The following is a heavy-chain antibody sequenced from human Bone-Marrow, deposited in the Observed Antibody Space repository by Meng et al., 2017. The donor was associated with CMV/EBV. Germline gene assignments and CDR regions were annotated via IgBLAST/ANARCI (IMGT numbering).Heavy chain of an antibody. CDR2: IRYDGGKK. D-gene: IGHD3-10*01. CDR1: GLTLSSYG. V-gene: IGHV3-30*02. CDR3: TKDSGRGGHLWFRGVDY. J-gene: IGHJ4*02. Sequence: GESLKISCAASGLTLSSYGIHWVRQAPGKGLAWVAFIRYDGGKKEYVDSVKGRFTISRDNSKNTVNLQMNSLRAEDTAVYYCTKDSGRGGHLWFRGVDYWGQGTLVTVSS.